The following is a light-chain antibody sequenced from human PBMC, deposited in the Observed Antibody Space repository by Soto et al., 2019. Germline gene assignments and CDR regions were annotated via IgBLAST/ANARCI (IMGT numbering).Light chain of an antibody. CDR3: QSYDSNLSVV. CDR2: GNS. J-gene: IGLJ2*01. V-gene: IGLV1-40*01. Sequence: QSVLTQPPSVSGAPGQRVTISCTGSSSNIGTGYDVHWYQQLPGTAPKLLIYGNSNRPSGVPDRFSGSKSGTSASLAITGLQAEDEADYDCQSYDSNLSVVFGGGTKLTGL. CDR1: SSNIGTGYD.